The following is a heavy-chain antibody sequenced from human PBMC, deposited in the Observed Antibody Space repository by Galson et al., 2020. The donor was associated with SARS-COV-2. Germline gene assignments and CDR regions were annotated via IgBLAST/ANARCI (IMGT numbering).Heavy chain of an antibody. CDR1: GFTFDDYA. D-gene: IGHD2-15*01. CDR3: AKGRGVAAPNVDF. J-gene: IGHJ4*02. V-gene: IGHV3-9*01. CDR2: ISWNSGNI. Sequence: GGSLRLSCAASGFTFDDYAMHWVRQVPGKGLEWVSGISWNSGNIGYADSVKGRFTISRDNAKNSLYLQMNSLRPDDTALYYCAKGRGVAAPNVDFWGQGTLVTVSS.